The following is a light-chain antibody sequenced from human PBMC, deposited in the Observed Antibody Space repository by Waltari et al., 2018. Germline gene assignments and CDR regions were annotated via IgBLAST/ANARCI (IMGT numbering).Light chain of an antibody. V-gene: IGLV1-47*01. CDR2: RTS. CDR3: AAWDVSLSARV. Sequence: QSVLTQPPSASGTPGQRVTISCTGSTSYIYWYQQLPGKAPTLLIYRTSQRPSGFPDLFSGSKSGTSASRTISGLRSEDEADYYCAAWDVSLSARVFGGGTKLTVL. CDR1: TSY. J-gene: IGLJ3*02.